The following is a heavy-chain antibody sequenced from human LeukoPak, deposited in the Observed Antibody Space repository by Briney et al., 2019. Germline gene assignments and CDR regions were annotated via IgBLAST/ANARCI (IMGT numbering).Heavy chain of an antibody. CDR3: AKDRGSGWTPVWFDP. CDR2: ISYDGSNK. CDR1: GFTFSSYA. D-gene: IGHD6-19*01. J-gene: IGHJ5*02. Sequence: GRSLRLSCAASGFTFSSYAMHWVRQAPGKGLEWVAVISYDGSNKYYADSVKGRFTISRDNSKNTLYLQMNSLRAEDTAVYYCAKDRGSGWTPVWFDPWGQGTLVTVSS. V-gene: IGHV3-30-3*01.